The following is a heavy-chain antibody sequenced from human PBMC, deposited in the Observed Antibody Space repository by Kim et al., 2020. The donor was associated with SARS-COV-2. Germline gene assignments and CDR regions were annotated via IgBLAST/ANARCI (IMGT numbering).Heavy chain of an antibody. CDR2: INHSGST. CDR3: ARRRIRFNWFDT. D-gene: IGHD3-3*02. J-gene: IGHJ5*02. Sequence: SETLSLTCAVYGGSSSGYYWSWIRQLPGKGLEWLGEINHSGSTNYNPSLKSRVTISVDTSKNQFSLKLSSVTAADTAVYYCARRRIRFNWFDTWGQGTLVTVSS. CDR1: GGSSSGYY. V-gene: IGHV4-34*01.